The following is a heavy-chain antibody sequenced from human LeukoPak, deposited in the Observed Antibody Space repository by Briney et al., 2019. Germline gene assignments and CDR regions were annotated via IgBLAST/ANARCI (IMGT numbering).Heavy chain of an antibody. CDR3: ARLSGEIIVVGAGIDS. CDR2: INHSGST. V-gene: IGHV4-34*01. J-gene: IGHJ4*02. D-gene: IGHD2-15*01. CDR1: GGSFSGYY. Sequence: PSETLSLTCAVYGGSFSGYYWSWIRQPPGKGLEWIGEINHSGSTNYNPSLKSRVTISVDTSRNQFSLKLVSVTAADTAVYYCARLSGEIIVVGAGIDSWGQGTLVIVSS.